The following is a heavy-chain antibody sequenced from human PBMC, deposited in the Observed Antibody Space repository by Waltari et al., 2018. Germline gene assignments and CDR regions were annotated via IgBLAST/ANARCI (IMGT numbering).Heavy chain of an antibody. V-gene: IGHV3-74*03. Sequence: EEQLLESGGGLVQPGDSLRLSCAASGFRFSNYWMHWVRQAPGKGLVGVARISIDEMGVTYADSGKGRFTISRDNAKNTLYLQMKRLRAEDTALYYWVRLAQRTYRSPVPGRHYYYGMDVWGQGTTVTVSS. CDR2: ISIDEMGV. D-gene: IGHD3-10*01. CDR1: GFRFSNYW. J-gene: IGHJ6*02. CDR3: VRLAQRTYRSPVPGRHYYYGMDV.